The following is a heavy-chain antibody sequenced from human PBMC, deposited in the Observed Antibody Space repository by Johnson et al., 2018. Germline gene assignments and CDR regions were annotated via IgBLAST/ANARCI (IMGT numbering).Heavy chain of an antibody. Sequence: VRLVESGGGLVQPGEPLRLSCAASGFTFRFYGMSWVRQAPGQGLEWVSSISGGGENTYLADSVKGRLIISRDKSKNTLFLQINSLRAEDTAVYYCVKAGTNYYYGMDVWGQGTTVMVSS. CDR2: ISGGGENT. J-gene: IGHJ6*02. CDR3: VKAGTNYYYGMDV. D-gene: IGHD1-14*01. V-gene: IGHV3-23*04. CDR1: GFTFRFYG.